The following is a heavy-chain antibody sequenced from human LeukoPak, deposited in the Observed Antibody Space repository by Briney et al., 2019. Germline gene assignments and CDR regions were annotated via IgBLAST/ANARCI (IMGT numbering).Heavy chain of an antibody. CDR1: GGSISSGGYS. Sequence: SQTLSLTGAVSGGSISSGGYSWSWIRQPPGKGLEWIGYIYHSGSTYYNPSLKSRVTISVDRSKNQFSLKLSSVTAADTAVYYCASVHSESWFDPWGQGTLVTVSS. D-gene: IGHD2-15*01. CDR2: IYHSGST. J-gene: IGHJ5*02. CDR3: ASVHSESWFDP. V-gene: IGHV4-30-2*01.